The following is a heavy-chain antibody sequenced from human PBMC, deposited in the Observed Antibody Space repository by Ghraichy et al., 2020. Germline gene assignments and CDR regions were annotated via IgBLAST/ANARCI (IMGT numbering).Heavy chain of an antibody. Sequence: VKVSCKASGYTFTGYYMHWVRQAPGQGLEWMGWINPNSGGTNYAQKFQGRVTMTRDTSISTAYMELSRLRSDDTAVYYCARSLKGRITMIVVVNQGFDYWGQGTLVTVSS. CDR2: INPNSGGT. J-gene: IGHJ4*02. V-gene: IGHV1-2*02. D-gene: IGHD3-22*01. CDR3: ARSLKGRITMIVVVNQGFDY. CDR1: GYTFTGYY.